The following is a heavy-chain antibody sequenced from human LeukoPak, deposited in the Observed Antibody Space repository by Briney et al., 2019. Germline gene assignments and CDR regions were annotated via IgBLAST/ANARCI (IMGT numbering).Heavy chain of an antibody. D-gene: IGHD3-22*01. CDR1: GGSISGYY. CDR3: ARTGDSIGYYYYMDV. V-gene: IGHV4-59*01. CDR2: ICYSGST. Sequence: SETLSLTCTVSGGSISGYYWSWIRQPPGKGLEWIGYICYSGSTNYNPSLKSRVTISVDTSKNQFSLRLSSVTAADTAVYYCARTGDSIGYYYYMDVWGKGTTVTISS. J-gene: IGHJ6*03.